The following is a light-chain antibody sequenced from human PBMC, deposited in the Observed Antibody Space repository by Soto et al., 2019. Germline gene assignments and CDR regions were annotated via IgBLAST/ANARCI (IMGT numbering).Light chain of an antibody. V-gene: IGKV1-5*03. CDR2: KAS. CDR1: QSIGSE. J-gene: IGKJ4*01. Sequence: DIQMTQSPSTLSGSVGDRVTITCRASQSIGSELAWYQQKPGKAPKLLIYKASSLESGVPSTFSGSGSGTEFSLTVSSLQPDDFATYYCLQYDNYPLTFGGGTKVDIK. CDR3: LQYDNYPLT.